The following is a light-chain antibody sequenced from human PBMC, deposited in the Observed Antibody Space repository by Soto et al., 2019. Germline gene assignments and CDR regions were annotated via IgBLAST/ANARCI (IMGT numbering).Light chain of an antibody. J-gene: IGKJ2*03. V-gene: IGKV1-33*01. Sequence: DIQMTQSPSSLSASVGDRGSITCQASQDITDYLNWYQQKPGKAPKLLIYGGSHFKPGVPSRFSGSGSGTAFTFTISSLQPEDVGMYFCQQFANLPYSFGQGTKLEI. CDR2: GGS. CDR3: QQFANLPYS. CDR1: QDITDY.